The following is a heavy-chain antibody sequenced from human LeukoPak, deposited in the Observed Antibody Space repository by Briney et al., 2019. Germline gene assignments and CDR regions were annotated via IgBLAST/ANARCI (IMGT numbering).Heavy chain of an antibody. CDR1: GFTFSSYS. CDR2: ISSSSSYI. V-gene: IGHV3-21*01. D-gene: IGHD1-26*01. Sequence: PGGSLRLSCAASGFTFSSYSMNWARQAPGKGLEWVSSISSSSSYIYYADSVKGRFTISRDNAKNSLYLQMNSLRAEDTAVYYCARSAEKRARGPSDAFDIWGQGTMVTVSS. J-gene: IGHJ3*02. CDR3: ARSAEKRARGPSDAFDI.